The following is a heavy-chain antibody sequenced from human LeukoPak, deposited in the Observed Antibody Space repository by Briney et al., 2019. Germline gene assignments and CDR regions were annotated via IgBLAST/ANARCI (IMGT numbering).Heavy chain of an antibody. CDR3: ARERSAMVTGFDY. J-gene: IGHJ4*02. D-gene: IGHD5-18*01. CDR1: GFTFSSYS. CDR2: ISSSSSYI. V-gene: IGHV3-21*01. Sequence: GDSLPHPCSASGFTFSSYSMNWVRQAPGKGLEWVSSISSSSSYIYYADSVKGRFTISRDNAKNSLYLQMNSLRAEDTAVYYCARERSAMVTGFDYWGQGTLVTVSS.